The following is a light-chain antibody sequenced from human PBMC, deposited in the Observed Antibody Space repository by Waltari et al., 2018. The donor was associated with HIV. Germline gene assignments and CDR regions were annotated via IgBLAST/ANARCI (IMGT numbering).Light chain of an antibody. CDR2: ALG. CDR3: SSYTVRNTLI. CDR1: NSDLQPYDS. J-gene: IGLJ2*01. V-gene: IGLV2-14*03. Sequence: QSALTQPASISGSPGQSVTISCTGINSDLQPYDSVSWYKQLPAKSPQLMIFALGVRPSGLSHRFSGSKSGNTASLTISGLQAEDEADYYCSSYTVRNTLIFGGGTKLTVL.